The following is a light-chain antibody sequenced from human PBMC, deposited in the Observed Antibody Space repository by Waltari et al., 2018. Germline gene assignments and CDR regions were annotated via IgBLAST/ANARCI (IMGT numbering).Light chain of an antibody. CDR2: ASS. CDR3: QQSYSQTRT. Sequence: IQMTQSPSSLSASVGDRVTITCRASQSISSYLSWYQQKPGRAPKLLIYASSSLESWVPSRFSCSGSGRDFTLIISSLQPEDFATYSCQQSYSQTRTFGQGTKVEI. V-gene: IGKV1-39*01. J-gene: IGKJ1*01. CDR1: QSISSY.